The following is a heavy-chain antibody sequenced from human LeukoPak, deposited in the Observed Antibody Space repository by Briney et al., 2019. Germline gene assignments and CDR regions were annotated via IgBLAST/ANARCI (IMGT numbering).Heavy chain of an antibody. J-gene: IGHJ4*02. Sequence: SETLSLTCAVYGGSFSGYYWSWIRQPPGKGLEWIGEINHSGSTNYNPSLKSRVTISVDTSKNQFSLKLSSVTAADTAVYYCARAGLAIFFDAQYYFDYWGQGTLVTVSS. CDR2: INHSGST. D-gene: IGHD6-19*01. CDR1: GGSFSGYY. CDR3: ARAGLAIFFDAQYYFDY. V-gene: IGHV4-34*01.